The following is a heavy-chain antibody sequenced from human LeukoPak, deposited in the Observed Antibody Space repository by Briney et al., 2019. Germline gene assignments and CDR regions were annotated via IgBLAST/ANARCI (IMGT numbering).Heavy chain of an antibody. Sequence: GGSLRLSCSASGFTFSSYAMHWVRQAPGKGLEYVSAISSNGGSTYYADSVKGRFTISRDNSKNTLYLQMSSLMAEDTAMYYCVKDLRSYYGSGSYFDYWGQGTLVTVSS. V-gene: IGHV3-64D*09. D-gene: IGHD3-10*01. CDR1: GFTFSSYA. CDR2: ISSNGGST. CDR3: VKDLRSYYGSGSYFDY. J-gene: IGHJ4*02.